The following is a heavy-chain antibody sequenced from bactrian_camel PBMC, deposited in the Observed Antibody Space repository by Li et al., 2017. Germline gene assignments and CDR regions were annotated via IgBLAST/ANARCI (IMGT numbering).Heavy chain of an antibody. J-gene: IGHJ6*01. D-gene: IGHD1*01. V-gene: IGHV3S55*01. CDR1: GFGICNYD. CDR2: YIPGIR. Sequence: HVQLVESGGGSVQAGGSLRLSCVASGFGICNYDMAWYRQRPGKEREFVYIPGIRGYAPSVKGRFTVSQDKAKNTMYLQLNNLKPEDTSVYYCAADRGYGLGCLSDSGYWGQGTQVTVS. CDR3: AADRGYGLGCLSDSGY.